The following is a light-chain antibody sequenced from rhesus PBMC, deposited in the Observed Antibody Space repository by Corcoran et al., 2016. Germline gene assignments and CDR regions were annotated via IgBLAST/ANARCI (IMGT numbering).Light chain of an antibody. Sequence: DIVMTQTPLSLPVTPGEPASISCRSSQSLLDSADGNTYLDWYLQKPGQSSQLLIYEVSNRASGFPDRFSGSGSDTDFTLKISRVEAEDVGVYYCMQALEFPLTFGGGTKVEIK. J-gene: IGKJ4*01. V-gene: IGKV2-104*02. CDR2: EVS. CDR3: MQALEFPLT. CDR1: QSLLDSADGNTY.